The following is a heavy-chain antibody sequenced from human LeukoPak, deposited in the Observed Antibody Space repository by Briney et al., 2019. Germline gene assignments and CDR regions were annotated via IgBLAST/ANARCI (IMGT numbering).Heavy chain of an antibody. D-gene: IGHD1-26*01. CDR2: ISSDSNYI. V-gene: IGHV3-21*01. CDR1: GFTFSSYT. CDR3: ARDPWSYWCY. Sequence: GGSLRLSCAASGFTFSSYTMNWVRQAPGKGLEWVSSISSDSNYIHYADSMKGRFSISRDNAKNSLYLQMNSLRADDTAVYYCARDPWSYWCYWGQGTLVTVSS. J-gene: IGHJ4*02.